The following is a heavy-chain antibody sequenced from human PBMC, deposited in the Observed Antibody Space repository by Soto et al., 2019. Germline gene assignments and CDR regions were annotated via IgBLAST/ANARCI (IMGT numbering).Heavy chain of an antibody. CDR1: GDSVSSGSYY. CDR2: IYDSGRT. Sequence: PWKNLALTCTVSGDSVSSGSYYWTWIRQPPGKGLEWIGNIYDSGRTNYNPSLKSRVTISVDTSKNQFSLKLSSVTAADTAVYYCARGWDIVIVPTATFEYGGTGTMVNV. D-gene: IGHD2-2*01. CDR3: ARGWDIVIVPTATFEY. V-gene: IGHV4-61*01. J-gene: IGHJ1*01.